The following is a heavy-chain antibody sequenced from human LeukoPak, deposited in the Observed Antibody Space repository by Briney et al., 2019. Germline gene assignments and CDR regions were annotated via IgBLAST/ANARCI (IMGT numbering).Heavy chain of an antibody. Sequence: SETLSLTCAVYGGSFSGYYWSWIRQPPGKGLEWIGEINHSGSTNYNPSLKGRVTISVDTPKNQFSLKLSSVTAADTAVYYCARGRSHRDIVVVPAAIRALYGMDVWGQGTTVTVSS. V-gene: IGHV4-34*01. CDR2: INHSGST. CDR3: ARGRSHRDIVVVPAAIRALYGMDV. J-gene: IGHJ6*02. CDR1: GGSFSGYY. D-gene: IGHD2-2*01.